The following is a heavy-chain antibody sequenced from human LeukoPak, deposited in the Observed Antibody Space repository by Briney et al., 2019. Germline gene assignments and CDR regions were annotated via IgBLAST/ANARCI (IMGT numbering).Heavy chain of an antibody. V-gene: IGHV3-23*01. CDR1: GFTFTSQG. Sequence: PGGSLRLSCAASGFTFTSQGMAWVRQAPAKGLEWVSAITGSGDNTYYADSVKGRFTISRNNSKNTLYLQMNSLSAEDTAVYYCAKMQGYFDLWGRGTLLTVSS. CDR2: ITGSGDNT. CDR3: AKMQGYFDL. J-gene: IGHJ2*01.